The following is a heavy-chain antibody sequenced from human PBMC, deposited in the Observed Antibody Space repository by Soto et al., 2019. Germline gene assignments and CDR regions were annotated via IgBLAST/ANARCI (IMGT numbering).Heavy chain of an antibody. Sequence: EVQLVESGGGLVQPGRSLRLSCAASGFTFDDYAMHWVRQAPGKGLSWVSGISWNRGSIGYADSVKGRFTISRDNAKSSLYLQMNGLRAEDTALYYCANDWDYDSSGDFDYWGQGTLVTVSA. CDR3: ANDWDYDSSGDFDY. V-gene: IGHV3-9*01. D-gene: IGHD3-22*01. CDR1: GFTFDDYA. CDR2: ISWNRGSI. J-gene: IGHJ4*02.